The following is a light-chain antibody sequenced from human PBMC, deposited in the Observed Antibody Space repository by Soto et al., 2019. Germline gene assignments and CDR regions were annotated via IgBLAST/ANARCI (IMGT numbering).Light chain of an antibody. CDR1: QSVSSNN. J-gene: IGKJ3*01. Sequence: EIVLTQSPGTLSLSPGERATLSCRASQSVSSNNLAWYQQRPGQAPRVVIYGASTRATGIPERFSGSGSGTDFTLTISILEPEAFAVYYCQQYGRSPFTFGPGTKVDI. CDR2: GAS. CDR3: QQYGRSPFT. V-gene: IGKV3-20*01.